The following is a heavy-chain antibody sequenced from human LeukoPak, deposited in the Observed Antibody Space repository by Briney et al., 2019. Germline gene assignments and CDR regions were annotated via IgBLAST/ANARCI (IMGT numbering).Heavy chain of an antibody. CDR2: ISGDGGST. D-gene: IGHD3-22*01. V-gene: IGHV3-43*02. CDR3: AKDKTSSGLPDY. J-gene: IGHJ4*02. CDR1: GFTFDDYA. Sequence: GSLRLSCAASGFTFDDYAMHWVRQAPGKGLEWVSLISGDGGSTYYADSVKGRFTISRDNSKNSLYLQMNSLRTEDTALYYYAKDKTSSGLPDYWGQGTLVTVSS.